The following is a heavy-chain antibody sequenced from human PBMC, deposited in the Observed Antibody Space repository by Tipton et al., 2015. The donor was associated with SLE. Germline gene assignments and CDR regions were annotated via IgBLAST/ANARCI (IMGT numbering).Heavy chain of an antibody. V-gene: IGHV4-4*08. CDR2: FYTQST. D-gene: IGHD3-22*01. Sequence: TLSLTCTVSGYSISNSYWSWIRQPPGKGLEWIGYFYTQSTNYNPSLESRVTISVDTSKNQLYLNLTSVTAADTAVYYCARGSSGFYWGWFDPWGQGTLVTVSS. CDR3: ARGSSGFYWGWFDP. CDR1: GYSISNSY. J-gene: IGHJ5*02.